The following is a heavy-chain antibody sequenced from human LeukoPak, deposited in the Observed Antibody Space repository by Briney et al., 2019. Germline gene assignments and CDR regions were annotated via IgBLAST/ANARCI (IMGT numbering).Heavy chain of an antibody. CDR2: IIPILGIA. J-gene: IGHJ4*02. CDR1: GGTFSSYA. D-gene: IGHD3-22*01. Sequence: SVKVSCKASGGTFSSYAISRVRQAPGQGLEWMGRIIPILGIANYAQKFQGRVTITADKSTSTAYMELSSLRSEDTAVYYCARHRAYYYDSSDEYYFDYWGQGTLVTVSS. CDR3: ARHRAYYYDSSDEYYFDY. V-gene: IGHV1-69*04.